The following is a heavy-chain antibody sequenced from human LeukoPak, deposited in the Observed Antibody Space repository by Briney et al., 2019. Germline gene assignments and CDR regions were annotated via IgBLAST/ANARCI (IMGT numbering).Heavy chain of an antibody. CDR1: GYTFTGYY. D-gene: IGHD1-26*01. J-gene: IGHJ3*02. V-gene: IGHV1-2*02. CDR3: ATDQVGATTGAFDI. Sequence: ASVKVSCKASGYTFTGYYMHWVRQAPGQGLEWMGWINPNSGGTNYAQKFQGRVTMTRDTSISTAYMELSSLRSEDTAVYYCATDQVGATTGAFDIWGQGTMVTVSS. CDR2: INPNSGGT.